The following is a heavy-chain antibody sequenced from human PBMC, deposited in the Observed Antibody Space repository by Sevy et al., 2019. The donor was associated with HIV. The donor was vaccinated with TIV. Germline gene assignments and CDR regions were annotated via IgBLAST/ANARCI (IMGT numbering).Heavy chain of an antibody. CDR1: GGSISSSSYY. CDR2: INYSGST. V-gene: IGHV4-39*01. J-gene: IGHJ4*02. CDR3: ARHSSDGYNPLDY. D-gene: IGHD5-12*01. Sequence: SETLSLTCTVSGGSISSSSYYWGWIRQPPGKGLEWIGSINYSGSTYYNPSLKSRVTISVDTSKNQFSLKLSSVTAADTAVYYCARHSSDGYNPLDYWGKGTLVTVSS.